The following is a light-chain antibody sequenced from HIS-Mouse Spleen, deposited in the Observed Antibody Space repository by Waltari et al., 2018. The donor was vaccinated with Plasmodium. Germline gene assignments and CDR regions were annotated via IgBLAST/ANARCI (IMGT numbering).Light chain of an antibody. CDR3: QQLNSYPPT. Sequence: DIQLTQSPSFLSASVGDRVTITCRASQGISSYLAWYQQKPGKAPKLLIYAAYTLQSGVPSSFSGSGSGTECTLAIVSLQPEDFATYYCQQLNSYPPTCGQGTRLGIK. J-gene: IGKJ5*01. CDR2: AAY. CDR1: QGISSY. V-gene: IGKV1-9*01.